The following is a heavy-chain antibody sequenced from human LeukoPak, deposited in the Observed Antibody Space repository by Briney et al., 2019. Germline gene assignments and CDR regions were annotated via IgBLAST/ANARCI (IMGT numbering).Heavy chain of an antibody. J-gene: IGHJ6*04. Sequence: PSQTLSLTCTVSGGSISGINYYWTWIRQPAGKGLEWIGRIYTTGSSNYNPSLKSRVTISVDTSNNQFSLKLSSVTAADTAVYYCARDSYYYYGMDVWGKGTTVTVSS. V-gene: IGHV4-61*02. CDR2: IYTTGSS. CDR1: GGSISGINYY. CDR3: ARDSYYYYGMDV.